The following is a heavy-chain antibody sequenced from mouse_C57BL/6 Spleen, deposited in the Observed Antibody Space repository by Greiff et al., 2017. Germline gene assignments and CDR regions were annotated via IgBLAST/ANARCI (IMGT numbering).Heavy chain of an antibody. D-gene: IGHD1-1*01. CDR2: ISSGGSYT. CDR1: GFTFSSYG. CDR3: ARHNYYYGSSWDYAMDY. J-gene: IGHJ4*01. V-gene: IGHV5-6*01. Sequence: EVMLVESGGDLVKPGGSLKLSCAASGFTFSSYGMSWVRQTPDKRLEWVATISSGGSYTYYPDSVKGRFTISRDNAKNTLYLQMSSLKSEDTAMYYCARHNYYYGSSWDYAMDYWGQGTSVTVSS.